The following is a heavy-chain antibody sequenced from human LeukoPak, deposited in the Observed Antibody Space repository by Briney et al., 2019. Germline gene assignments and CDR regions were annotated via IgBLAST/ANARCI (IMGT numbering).Heavy chain of an antibody. CDR2: INHSGST. CDR1: GGSFSGYY. Sequence: SETLSLTCAVYGGSFSGYYWSWIRQPPGKGLEWIGEINHSGSTNYNPSLKSRVTISVDTSKNQFSLKLSSVTAADTAVYYCAREGDSSGWDYWGQGTLVTVSS. V-gene: IGHV4-34*01. D-gene: IGHD6-19*01. CDR3: AREGDSSGWDY. J-gene: IGHJ4*02.